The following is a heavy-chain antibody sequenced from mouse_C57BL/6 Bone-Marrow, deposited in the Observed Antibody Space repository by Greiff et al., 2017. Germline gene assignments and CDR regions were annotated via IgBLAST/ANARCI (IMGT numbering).Heavy chain of an antibody. D-gene: IGHD1-1*01. CDR1: GYTFTSYD. Sequence: QVRLQQSGPELVKPGASVKLSCKASGYTFTSYDINWVKQRPGQGLEWIGWIYPRDGSTKYNEKFKGKATLTVDTSSSTAYMELHRLTSEDSAVYFCAKGEFITTVVARGYWGQGTTLTVSS. J-gene: IGHJ2*01. V-gene: IGHV1-85*01. CDR3: AKGEFITTVVARGY. CDR2: IYPRDGST.